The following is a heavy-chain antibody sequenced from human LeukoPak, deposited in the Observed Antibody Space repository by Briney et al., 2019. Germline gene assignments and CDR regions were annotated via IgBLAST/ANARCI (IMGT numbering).Heavy chain of an antibody. Sequence: SETLSLTCAVFGGSFTDYYWSWIRQPPGKGLEWIGEITHSGVTNYNSSLKSRVTISVDTSKNQFSLSLTSVTAADMAIYYCSRRGQWLGRWFDPWGQGTLVTVSS. CDR2: ITHSGVT. J-gene: IGHJ5*02. V-gene: IGHV4-34*01. CDR1: GGSFTDYY. D-gene: IGHD6-19*01. CDR3: SRRGQWLGRWFDP.